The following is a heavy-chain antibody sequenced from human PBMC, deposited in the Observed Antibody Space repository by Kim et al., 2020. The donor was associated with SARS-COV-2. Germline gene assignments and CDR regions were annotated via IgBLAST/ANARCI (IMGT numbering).Heavy chain of an antibody. CDR3: ARDIQNYANDAYDI. CDR1: GYTFSRYG. J-gene: IGHJ3*02. D-gene: IGHD1-7*01. V-gene: IGHV1-18*01. CDR2: IGPYNGHT. Sequence: ASVKVSCKSSGYTFSRYGICWVRQAPGQGLEWLGWIGPYNGHTEYAQKVQGRVTMTTEISTSTAYMELRSLTADDTAVYYCARDIQNYANDAYDIWGQGTLVTVSS.